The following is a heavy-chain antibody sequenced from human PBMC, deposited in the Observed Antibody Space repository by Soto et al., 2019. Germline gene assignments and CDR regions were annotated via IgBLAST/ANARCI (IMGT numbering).Heavy chain of an antibody. CDR1: GGSFSGYY. V-gene: IGHV4-34*01. CDR2: INHSGST. J-gene: IGHJ5*02. CDR3: EKARRYCGSASGYANNWFDP. Sequence: SETLSLTCAVYGGSFSGYYWSWIRQPPGKGLEWIGEINHSGSTNYNPSLKSRVTISVDTSKNQFSLKLSSVTAAATAVYYCEKARRYCGSASGYANNWFDPWGQGTPV. D-gene: IGHD2-2*01.